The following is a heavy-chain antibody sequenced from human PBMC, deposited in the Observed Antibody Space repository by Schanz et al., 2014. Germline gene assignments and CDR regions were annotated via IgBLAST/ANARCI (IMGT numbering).Heavy chain of an antibody. CDR3: ARKVVATIGGYYDN. CDR1: GFGFSSYS. J-gene: IGHJ4*02. CDR2: MNESHSTI. V-gene: IGHV3-23*04. D-gene: IGHD5-12*01. Sequence: EVQLVESGGGLIQPGGSLRLSCAASGFGFSSYSMNWVRQAPGKGLEWVSAMNESHSTIYYADSVRGRFTISRDNAENTLFLQMNSLRAEDTAVDYCARKVVATIGGYYDNWGQGTLVIVSA.